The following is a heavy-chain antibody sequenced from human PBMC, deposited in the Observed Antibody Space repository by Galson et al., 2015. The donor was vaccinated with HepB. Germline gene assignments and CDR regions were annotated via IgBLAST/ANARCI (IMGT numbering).Heavy chain of an antibody. V-gene: IGHV3-49*03. Sequence: SLRLSCAASGFTFGDYAMSWFRQAPGKGLEWVGFIRSKAYGGTTEYAASVKGRFTISRDDSKSIAYLQMNSLKTEDTAVYYCTRFDNWNYRRYYGMDVWGQGTTVTVSS. CDR3: TRFDNWNYRRYYGMDV. CDR1: GFTFGDYA. CDR2: IRSKAYGGTT. D-gene: IGHD1-7*01. J-gene: IGHJ6*02.